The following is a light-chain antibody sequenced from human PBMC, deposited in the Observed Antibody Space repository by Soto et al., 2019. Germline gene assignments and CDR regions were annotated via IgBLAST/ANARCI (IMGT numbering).Light chain of an antibody. V-gene: IGKV3-20*01. CDR3: QQYNSWPLT. CDR2: GAS. Sequence: EIVLTQSPATLSLSPGERATLSCRASQSVSSSYLSWYQQKPGPAPRLLIYGASSRATGIPDRFSGSGSGTEFTLTISSLQSEDFAVYYCQQYNSWPLTFGGGTKVDIK. J-gene: IGKJ4*01. CDR1: QSVSSSY.